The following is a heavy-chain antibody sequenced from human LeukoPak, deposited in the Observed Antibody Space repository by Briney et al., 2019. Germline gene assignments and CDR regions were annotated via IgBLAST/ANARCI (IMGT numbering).Heavy chain of an antibody. CDR2: IIPIFGIA. V-gene: IGHV1-69*04. CDR3: ARVGHTTNFDY. D-gene: IGHD3/OR15-3a*01. Sequence: SVKVSCTASGGTFSSYAISWVRQAPGQGLEWMGRIIPIFGIANYAQKFQGRVTITADKSTSTAYMELSSLRSEDTAVYYCARVGHTTNFDYWGQGTLVTVSS. CDR1: GGTFSSYA. J-gene: IGHJ4*02.